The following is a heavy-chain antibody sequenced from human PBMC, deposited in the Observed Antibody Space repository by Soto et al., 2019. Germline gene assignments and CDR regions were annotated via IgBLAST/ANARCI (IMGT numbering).Heavy chain of an antibody. D-gene: IGHD2-15*01. J-gene: IGHJ6*02. CDR1: GGTFGTSA. CDR3: ARDKDRKQLGGNYYYGIDV. Sequence: QVQLVQSGAEVKKPGSSVTVSCKASGGTFGTSAISWVRQAPGQGLEWMGGSIPIFPTPDYAPKSQGRVTLTADESTSIAYLELTSLRSEDTAVYYCARDKDRKQLGGNYYYGIDVWGQGTTVTVSS. V-gene: IGHV1-69*12. CDR2: SIPIFPTP.